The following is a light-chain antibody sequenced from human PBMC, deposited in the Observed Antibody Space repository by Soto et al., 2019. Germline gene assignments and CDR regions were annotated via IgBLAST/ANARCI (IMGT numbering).Light chain of an antibody. Sequence: EMVLTQSPGTLSLSPGERATLSCRASQSVSSSYLAWYQQKPGQAPRLLIYGASSRATGIPDRFSGSGSGTDFTLTISRLEPEDFAVYYCQQYGTFRWTFGQGTRVDIK. CDR2: GAS. CDR3: QQYGTFRWT. CDR1: QSVSSSY. J-gene: IGKJ1*01. V-gene: IGKV3-20*01.